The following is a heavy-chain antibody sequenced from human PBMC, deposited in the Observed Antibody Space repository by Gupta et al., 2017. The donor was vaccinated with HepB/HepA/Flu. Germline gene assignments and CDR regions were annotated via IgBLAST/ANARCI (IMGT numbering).Heavy chain of an antibody. Sequence: QVQLQESGPGLVKPSETLSLTCTASGASVKTYYWAWLRQSVGKGLEWIGRIHSTDSINYNPSLESRVAMSIDTSKNQFFLQLTSVTAADTAIYYCARGGPHDNWGYYIDFWGQGALVTVSS. D-gene: IGHD7-27*01. V-gene: IGHV4-4*07. CDR2: IHSTDSI. CDR3: ARGGPHDNWGYYIDF. CDR1: GASVKTYY. J-gene: IGHJ4*02.